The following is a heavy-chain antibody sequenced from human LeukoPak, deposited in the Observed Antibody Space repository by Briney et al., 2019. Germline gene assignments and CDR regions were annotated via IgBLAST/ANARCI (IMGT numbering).Heavy chain of an antibody. CDR2: ILNNGST. D-gene: IGHD2-15*01. V-gene: IGHV4-59*01. J-gene: IGHJ4*02. Sequence: SETLSLTCTVSGVASISFYYWSWVRQTPGKGLEWLGYILNNGSTNYNPSLKSRLTISVDTSKKQFSLKLRSVTAADTAVYFCARDSWLLSYWGQGTLVTVSS. CDR1: GVASISFYY. CDR3: ARDSWLLSY.